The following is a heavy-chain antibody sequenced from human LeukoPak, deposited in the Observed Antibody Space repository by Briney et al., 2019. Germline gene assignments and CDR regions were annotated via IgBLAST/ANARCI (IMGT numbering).Heavy chain of an antibody. Sequence: SGGSLRLSCAASGFTFDDYGMSWVRQAPGKGLEWVSGINWSGVSTNYADSVKGRFTIFRDNAKNSLYLQMNSLRAEDTAVYYCARDDSSGYDYWGQGTLVTVSS. CDR2: INWSGVST. CDR1: GFTFDDYG. J-gene: IGHJ4*02. V-gene: IGHV3-20*04. D-gene: IGHD3-22*01. CDR3: ARDDSSGYDY.